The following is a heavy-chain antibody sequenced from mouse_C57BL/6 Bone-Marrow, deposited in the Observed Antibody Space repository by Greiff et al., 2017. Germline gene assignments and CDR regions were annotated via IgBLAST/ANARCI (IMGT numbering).Heavy chain of an antibody. CDR1: GYSITSDY. J-gene: IGHJ2*01. Sequence: EVKLMESGPGLAKPSQTLSLTCSVSGYSITSDYWNWIRKFPGNKLEYMGYISYSGSTYYNPSLNSRISITRVTSKNQYYLQLNSVTTEDTATYCCARYNWDLYYFDYWGQGTTLTVSS. D-gene: IGHD4-1*01. CDR2: ISYSGST. CDR3: ARYNWDLYYFDY. V-gene: IGHV3-8*01.